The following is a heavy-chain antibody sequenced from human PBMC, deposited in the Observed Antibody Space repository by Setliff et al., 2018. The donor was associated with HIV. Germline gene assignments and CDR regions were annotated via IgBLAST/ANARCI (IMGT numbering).Heavy chain of an antibody. CDR2: IYYSVST. CDR1: AGSIRSSTYY. D-gene: IGHD5-18*01. V-gene: IGHV4-61*05. J-gene: IGHJ4*02. CDR3: ARGYGAPGGGY. Sequence: PSETLSLTCTVSAGSIRSSTYYWAWIRQSPEKGLEWIGYIYYSVSTNYNPSLRSRVTISVDTSKNLFSLKLSSVTAADTAVYYCARGYGAPGGGYWGQGTRVTVSS.